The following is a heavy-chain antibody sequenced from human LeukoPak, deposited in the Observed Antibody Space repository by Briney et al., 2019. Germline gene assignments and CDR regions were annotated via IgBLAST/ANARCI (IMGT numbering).Heavy chain of an antibody. CDR2: IYYSGST. J-gene: IGHJ4*02. CDR3: ARHYYDSSGYYHLDS. Sequence: SETLSLTCTVSGGSISSSTYYWGWIRQPPGKGLEWIGSIYYSGSTYYNPSLKSRVTISVDTSENQFSLKLSSVTAADTAVYYCARHYYDSSGYYHLDSWGQGTLVTVSS. CDR1: GGSISSSTYY. V-gene: IGHV4-39*01. D-gene: IGHD3-22*01.